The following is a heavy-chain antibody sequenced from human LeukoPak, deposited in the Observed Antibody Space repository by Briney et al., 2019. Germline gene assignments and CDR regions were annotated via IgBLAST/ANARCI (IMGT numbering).Heavy chain of an antibody. J-gene: IGHJ3*02. Sequence: ASVKVSCKVSGYTLTELSMHWVRQAPGKGLEWMGGFDPEDGETIYAQKFQGRVTMTEDTSTDTAYMELSSLRSEDTAVYYCATFCWVGGFMWAVRGNDAFDIGGKGKMVTVS. CDR1: GYTLTELS. CDR3: ATFCWVGGFMWAVRGNDAFDI. V-gene: IGHV1-24*01. D-gene: IGHD3-16*01. CDR2: FDPEDGET.